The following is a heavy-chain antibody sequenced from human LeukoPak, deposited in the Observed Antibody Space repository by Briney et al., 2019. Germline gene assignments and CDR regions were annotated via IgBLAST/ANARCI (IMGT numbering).Heavy chain of an antibody. CDR3: ARGEASSGWYFFDY. D-gene: IGHD6-19*01. CDR2: ISAYNGNT. Sequence: GASVKVSCKASGYTFISYGISWVRQAPGQGLEWMGWISAYNGNTNYAQELQGRVTMTTDTSTSTAYMELRSLRSDDTAVYYCARGEASSGWYFFDYWGQGTLVTVSS. CDR1: GYTFISYG. J-gene: IGHJ4*02. V-gene: IGHV1-18*01.